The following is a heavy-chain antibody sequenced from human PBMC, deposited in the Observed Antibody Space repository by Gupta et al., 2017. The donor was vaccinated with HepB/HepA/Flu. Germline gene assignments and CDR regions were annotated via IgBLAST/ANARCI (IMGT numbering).Heavy chain of an antibody. Sequence: EVQLVESGGGVVRPGGSLRLPCAASGFTFDDYGMSWVRQAPGKGLEWVSGINWNGGSTGYADSVKGRFTISRDNAKNSLYLQMNSLRAEDTALYYCARDLKSGSYYGGYYMDVWGKGTTVTVSS. CDR2: INWNGGST. D-gene: IGHD1-26*01. CDR1: GFTFDDYG. CDR3: ARDLKSGSYYGGYYMDV. V-gene: IGHV3-20*04. J-gene: IGHJ6*03.